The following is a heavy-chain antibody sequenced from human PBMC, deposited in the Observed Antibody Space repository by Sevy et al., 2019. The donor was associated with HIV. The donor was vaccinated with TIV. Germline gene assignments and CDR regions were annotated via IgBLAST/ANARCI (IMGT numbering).Heavy chain of an antibody. J-gene: IGHJ6*02. CDR2: IYYSGST. V-gene: IGHV4-59*01. D-gene: IGHD2-2*01. CDR1: GGSISSYY. CDR3: ARVSLVPATNGMDV. Sequence: SETSLTCTVSGGSISSYYWSWIRQPPGKGLEWIGYIYYSGSTNYNPSLKSRVTISVDTSKNQFSLKLSSVTAADTAVYYCARVSLVPATNGMDVWGQGTTVTVSS.